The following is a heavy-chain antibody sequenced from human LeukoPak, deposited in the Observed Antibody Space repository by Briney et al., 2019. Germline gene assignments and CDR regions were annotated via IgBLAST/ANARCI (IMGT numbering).Heavy chain of an antibody. CDR2: PSHSGTS. J-gene: IGHJ3*02. D-gene: IGHD3-22*01. CDR3: ARGPQIGGAYRFDAFDI. CDR1: GYSISSGYY. V-gene: IGHV4-38-2*01. Sequence: SETPSLTCAVSGYSISSGYYWGWIRQPPGKGLEWIGSPSHSGTSYYNPSLKSRVTISVDTSRTQFSLKLSSVTAADTAVYYCARGPQIGGAYRFDAFDIWGQGTMVTVSS.